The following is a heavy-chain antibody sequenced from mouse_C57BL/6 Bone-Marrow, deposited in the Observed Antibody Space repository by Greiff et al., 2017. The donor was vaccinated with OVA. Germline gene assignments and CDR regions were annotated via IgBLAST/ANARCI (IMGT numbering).Heavy chain of an antibody. CDR3: AGRGFITTVVADWYFDV. Sequence: QVQLQQSGPGLVQPSQSLSITCTVSGFSLTSYGVHWVRQSPGKGLEWLGVIWSGGSTDYNAAFISRLSISKDNSKSQVFCKMNSQQADDTAIYDCAGRGFITTVVADWYFDVWGTGTTVTVSS. J-gene: IGHJ1*03. CDR1: GFSLTSYG. D-gene: IGHD1-1*01. CDR2: IWSGGST. V-gene: IGHV2-2*01.